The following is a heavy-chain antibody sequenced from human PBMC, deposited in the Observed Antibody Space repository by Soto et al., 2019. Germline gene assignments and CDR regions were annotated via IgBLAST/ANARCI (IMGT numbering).Heavy chain of an antibody. J-gene: IGHJ4*02. Sequence: GGSLRLSCAASGFSFSNNGMHWVRQAPGKGLEWVAIISYDGSKKYYADSVKGRFTISRDNSKNTLYLQMNSLRAEDTAVYYCAKDRTRTTVTTTFTHFDYWGQGTLVTVSS. CDR2: ISYDGSKK. D-gene: IGHD4-17*01. V-gene: IGHV3-30*18. CDR1: GFSFSNNG. CDR3: AKDRTRTTVTTTFTHFDY.